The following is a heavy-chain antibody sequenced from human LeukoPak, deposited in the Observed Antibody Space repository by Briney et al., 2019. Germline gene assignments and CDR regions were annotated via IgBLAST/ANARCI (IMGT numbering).Heavy chain of an antibody. Sequence: SETLSLTCTVSGGSISSSSYYWGWIRQPPGKGLEWIGSIYYSGSTYYNPSLKSRVTISVDTSKNQFSLKVSSVTAADTAVYYCARHTYSSKRYNWFDPWGQGTLVTVSS. V-gene: IGHV4-39*01. J-gene: IGHJ5*02. D-gene: IGHD6-19*01. CDR1: GGSISSSSYY. CDR2: IYYSGST. CDR3: ARHTYSSKRYNWFDP.